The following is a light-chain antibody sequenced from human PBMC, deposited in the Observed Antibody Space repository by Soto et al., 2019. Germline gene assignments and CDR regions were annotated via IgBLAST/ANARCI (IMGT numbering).Light chain of an antibody. J-gene: IGLJ2*01. Sequence: ALTQPASVSGSPGQSITISCTGTSSDVGGYNYVSWYQQHPGKAPKLMIYDVSNRPSGVSNRFSGSRSGSTASLTISGLQAEDEAHYYCSSYTGSTTLVVFGGGTKLTVL. CDR3: SSYTGSTTLVV. CDR1: SSDVGGYNY. V-gene: IGLV2-14*03. CDR2: DVS.